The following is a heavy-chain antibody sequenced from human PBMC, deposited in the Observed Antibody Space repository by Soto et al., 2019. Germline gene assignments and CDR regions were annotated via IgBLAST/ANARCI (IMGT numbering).Heavy chain of an antibody. V-gene: IGHV1-69*01. Sequence: QVQLVQSGAEVKKPGSSVKVSCKASGGVFRNYAITWVRQAPGQGLEWMGGIIPVFGTADYPQKFQGRVTITADESTTTAYMELTSLKTEDTAVYFCARDRWGSYSFDSWGQGTLVTVAS. D-gene: IGHD1-26*01. CDR1: GGVFRNYA. CDR2: IIPVFGTA. J-gene: IGHJ5*01. CDR3: ARDRWGSYSFDS.